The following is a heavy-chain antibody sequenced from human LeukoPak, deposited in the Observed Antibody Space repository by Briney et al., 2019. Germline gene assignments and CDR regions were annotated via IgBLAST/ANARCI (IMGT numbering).Heavy chain of an antibody. Sequence: GGSLRLSCAVSGFTFSSYWMSWVRQAPGKGLEWVANVGQDGSEKYYVDSVKGRFTISRDNAKNSMYLQMNSLRDEDTAVYYCARDPAAWDHWGQGALVTVSS. V-gene: IGHV3-7*01. CDR2: VGQDGSEK. CDR1: GFTFSSYW. D-gene: IGHD2-2*01. J-gene: IGHJ4*02. CDR3: ARDPAAWDH.